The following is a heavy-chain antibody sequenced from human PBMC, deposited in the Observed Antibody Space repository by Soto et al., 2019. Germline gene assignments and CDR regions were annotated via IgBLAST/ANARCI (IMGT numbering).Heavy chain of an antibody. Sequence: HPWGSLRLSCAASVFSFSNFGMHWVRQAPGKGMDWLAVISFDGSDKKYADCVKGRFTVSRDNSKNTLYLQMSSLGGDDTAVYYCAKCVSVFGVILGPHGLIDSWGQGTMVTVSS. CDR2: ISFDGSDK. J-gene: IGHJ4*02. CDR3: AKCVSVFGVILGPHGLIDS. V-gene: IGHV3-30*18. D-gene: IGHD3-3*01. CDR1: VFSFSNFG.